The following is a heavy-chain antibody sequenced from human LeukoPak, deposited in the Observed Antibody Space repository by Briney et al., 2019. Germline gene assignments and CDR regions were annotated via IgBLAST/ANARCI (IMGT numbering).Heavy chain of an antibody. CDR3: ARLRKGRYFYYFFEY. Sequence: PSETLSLTCTVSGGSVSTINSYWGWIRQPPGKGLEWIGNVYYSGRANYSPSLKSRVTMSVDTSKNRFSLKMTSVTAADTAVYFCARLRKGRYFYYFFEYRGQGTLVTVSS. CDR2: VYYSGRA. CDR1: GGSVSTINSY. J-gene: IGHJ4*02. D-gene: IGHD3-9*01. V-gene: IGHV4-39*02.